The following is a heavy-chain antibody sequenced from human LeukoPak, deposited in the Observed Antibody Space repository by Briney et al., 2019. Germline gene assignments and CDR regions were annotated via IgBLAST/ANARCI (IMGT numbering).Heavy chain of an antibody. CDR2: MNPNSGNT. V-gene: IGHV1-8*01. J-gene: IGHJ4*02. CDR3: ARGGVAAAVDY. CDR1: GYTFTSYD. D-gene: IGHD6-13*01. Sequence: ASVKVSCKASGYTFTSYDINWGRQATGQGLEWMVWMNPNSGNTGYAQKFQGRVTMTRNPSISTAYMELSSLRSEDTAVYYCARGGVAAAVDYWGQGTLVTVSS.